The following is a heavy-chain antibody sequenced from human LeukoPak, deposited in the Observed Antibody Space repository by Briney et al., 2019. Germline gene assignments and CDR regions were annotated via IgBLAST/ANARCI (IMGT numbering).Heavy chain of an antibody. D-gene: IGHD3-22*01. CDR1: GGSISSGDYL. J-gene: IGHJ5*02. V-gene: IGHV4-30-4*01. CDR2: IYYSGST. CDR3: ARWQYDTAAGWFDP. Sequence: PPQTLSLTCTVSGGSISSGDYLWSWLRQPPGKGLEWIGYIYYSGSTYYIPSLKSRVTISVDTSKNQFSLKLSSVTAADTAVYYCARWQYDTAAGWFDPWGQGTLVTVSS.